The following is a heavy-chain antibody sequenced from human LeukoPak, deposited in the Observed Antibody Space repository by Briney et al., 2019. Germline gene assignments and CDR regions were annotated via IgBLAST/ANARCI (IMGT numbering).Heavy chain of an antibody. V-gene: IGHV3-11*01. CDR2: ISDSADTI. CDR3: AREGGDWGEGYFDY. Sequence: GGSLRLSCAASGFTFSDSYMSWIRQVPGKGLEWISYISDSADTIYYADSVKGRFTISRDNAKNSLYLQMNSLRAEDTAVYYCAREGGDWGEGYFDYWGQGTLVTVSS. CDR1: GFTFSDSY. D-gene: IGHD3-16*01. J-gene: IGHJ4*02.